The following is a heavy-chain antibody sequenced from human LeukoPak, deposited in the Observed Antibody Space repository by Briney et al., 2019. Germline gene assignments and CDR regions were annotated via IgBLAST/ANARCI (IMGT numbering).Heavy chain of an antibody. J-gene: IGHJ6*02. CDR1: GFTFSNAW. D-gene: IGHD2-2*01. CDR2: IKSKTDGGTT. V-gene: IGHV3-15*01. CDR3: LSGSSYYYYYYGMDV. Sequence: GGSLRLSCAASGFTFSNAWMSWVRQAPGKGLEWVGRIKSKTDGGTTDYAAPVNGRFTISRDDSKNTLYLQMNSLKTEDTAVYYCLSGSSYYYYYYGMDVWGQGTTVTVSS.